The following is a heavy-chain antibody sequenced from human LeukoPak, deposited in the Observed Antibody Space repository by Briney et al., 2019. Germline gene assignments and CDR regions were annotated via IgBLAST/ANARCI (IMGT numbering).Heavy chain of an antibody. D-gene: IGHD6-13*01. CDR2: IYYSGST. V-gene: IGHV4-39*07. Sequence: SGTLSLTCTVSGGSISSSSYYWGWIRQPPGKGLEWIGRIYYSGSTYYNPSLKSRVTISVDTSKNQFSLKLSSVTAADTAVYYCARVSEQQLGENWFDPWGQGTLVTVSS. J-gene: IGHJ5*02. CDR3: ARVSEQQLGENWFDP. CDR1: GGSISSSSYY.